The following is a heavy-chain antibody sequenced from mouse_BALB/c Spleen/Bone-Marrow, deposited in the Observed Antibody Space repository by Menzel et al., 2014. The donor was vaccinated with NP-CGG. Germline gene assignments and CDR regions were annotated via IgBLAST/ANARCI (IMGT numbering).Heavy chain of an antibody. CDR3: ARDALYYDGSSYGYVDV. CDR1: GFTFSDYY. V-gene: IGHV5-4*02. D-gene: IGHD1-1*01. J-gene: IGHJ1*01. Sequence: EVKLMESGGGLMKPGGSLKLSCAASGFTFSDYYMYWVRQTPEKRLEWVATISNGGSYTYYPDSVKGRFTISRDNAKKSLYLQMSSLKSEDTAMYYCARDALYYDGSSYGYVDVWGAGTTIVVSS. CDR2: ISNGGSYT.